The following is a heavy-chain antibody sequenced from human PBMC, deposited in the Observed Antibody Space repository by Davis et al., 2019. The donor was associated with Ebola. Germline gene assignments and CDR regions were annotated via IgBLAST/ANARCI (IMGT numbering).Heavy chain of an antibody. CDR1: GGSISSYY. D-gene: IGHD4-17*01. CDR3: ARAYGDGTNNWFDP. Sequence: PSDTLSLTCTVSGGSISSYYWSWIRQPPGKGLEWIGEIYHSGSTNYNPSLKSRVTISVDKSKNQFSLKLSSVTAADTAVYYCARAYGDGTNNWFDPWGQGTLVTISS. J-gene: IGHJ5*02. V-gene: IGHV4-59*12. CDR2: IYHSGST.